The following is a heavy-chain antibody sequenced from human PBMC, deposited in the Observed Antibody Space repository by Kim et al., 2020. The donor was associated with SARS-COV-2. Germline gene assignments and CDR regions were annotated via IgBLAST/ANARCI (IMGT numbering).Heavy chain of an antibody. J-gene: IGHJ5*02. D-gene: IGHD1-26*01. Sequence: GGSLRLSCAASGGTGSRHVMNWVRQAPGKGLEWVALISYEGSTQRYTDSVKGRFTVSRDNSKNILFLQMNSLRPEDTAVYYCARNLVGDTDLGPWGQGTLVTVSS. CDR1: GGTGSRHV. CDR2: ISYEGSTQ. CDR3: ARNLVGDTDLGP. V-gene: IGHV3-30*03.